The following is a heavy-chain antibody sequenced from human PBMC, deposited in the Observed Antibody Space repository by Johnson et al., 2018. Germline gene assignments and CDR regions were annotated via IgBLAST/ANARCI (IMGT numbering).Heavy chain of an antibody. CDR2: IWYDGSNK. Sequence: QVQLVESGGGVVQPGRSLRLSCAASGFTFSSYAMHWVRQAPGKGLEWVAVIWYDGSNKYYADSVKGRFTISRDNSKNTLYLQMNSLRAEDTAVYYCARGNWGDAFDIWGQGTMVTVSS. CDR3: ARGNWGDAFDI. CDR1: GFTFSSYA. D-gene: IGHD7-27*01. V-gene: IGHV3-33*08. J-gene: IGHJ3*02.